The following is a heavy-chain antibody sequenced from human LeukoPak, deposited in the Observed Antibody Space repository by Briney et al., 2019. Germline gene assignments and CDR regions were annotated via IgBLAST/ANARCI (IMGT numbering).Heavy chain of an antibody. CDR2: IYYSGST. CDR3: ARGEYYYYGMDV. V-gene: IGHV4-59*01. CDR1: GGSIGSYY. Sequence: SETLSLTCTVSGGSIGSYYWSWIRQPPGKGLEWIGYIYYSGSTNYNPSLKSRVTISVDTSKNQFSLKLSSVTAADTAVYYCARGEYYYYGMDVWGQGTTVTVSS. J-gene: IGHJ6*02.